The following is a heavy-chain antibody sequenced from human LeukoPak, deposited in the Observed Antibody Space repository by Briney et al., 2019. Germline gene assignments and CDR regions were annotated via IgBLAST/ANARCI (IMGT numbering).Heavy chain of an antibody. Sequence: GASVKVSCKASGYTFTSYYMHWVRQAPGQGLEWMGIINPSGGSTSYAQKFQGRVTMTRDTSTSTVYMELSSLRSEDTAVYYCAREPNPPGYDFWSGYFPGHYYYGIDVWGQGTTVTVSS. CDR3: AREPNPPGYDFWSGYFPGHYYYGIDV. CDR2: INPSGGST. J-gene: IGHJ6*02. D-gene: IGHD3-3*01. V-gene: IGHV1-46*01. CDR1: GYTFTSYY.